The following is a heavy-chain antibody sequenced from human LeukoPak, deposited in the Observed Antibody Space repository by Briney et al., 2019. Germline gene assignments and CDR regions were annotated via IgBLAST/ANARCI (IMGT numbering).Heavy chain of an antibody. D-gene: IGHD3-10*01. CDR1: GFTFSSYG. CDR3: AKGVIRFSGSGYYGMDV. Sequence: GSLRLSCAASGFTFSSYGMHWVRQAPGKGLEWMAVISYDGSNKYYADSVKGRFTISRDNSKNTLYLQMNSLRAEDTAVYYCAKGVIRFSGSGYYGMDVWGKGTTVTVSS. J-gene: IGHJ6*04. CDR2: ISYDGSNK. V-gene: IGHV3-30*18.